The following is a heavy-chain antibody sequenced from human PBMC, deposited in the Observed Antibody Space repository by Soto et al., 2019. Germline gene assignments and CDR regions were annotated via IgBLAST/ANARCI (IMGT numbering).Heavy chain of an antibody. D-gene: IGHD6-13*01. CDR1: NGSIDSTNW. CDR3: AAGALFDY. Sequence: QVQLQESGPVLVKPSGTLSLTCGVSNGSIDSTNWWSWVRQPPGKGLEWIGEVYNGGSTNYNPSLRGRVTISVDKPKNQFSLKLSSVTAADTAVYYCAAGALFDYWGQGILITVSS. J-gene: IGHJ4*02. V-gene: IGHV4-4*02. CDR2: VYNGGST.